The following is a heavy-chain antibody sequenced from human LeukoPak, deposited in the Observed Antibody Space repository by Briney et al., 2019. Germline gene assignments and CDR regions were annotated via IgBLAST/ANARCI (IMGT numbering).Heavy chain of an antibody. D-gene: IGHD6-19*01. Sequence: SETLSLTCTVSGGSISSSSYYWGWIRQPPGKGLEWIGSIYYSGSTNYNPSLKSRVTISLDMSKNQFSLKLSSVTAADTAVYYCASVRGYSSGWYASGFDPWGQGTLVTVSS. CDR2: IYYSGST. CDR1: GGSISSSSYY. J-gene: IGHJ5*02. V-gene: IGHV4-39*07. CDR3: ASVRGYSSGWYASGFDP.